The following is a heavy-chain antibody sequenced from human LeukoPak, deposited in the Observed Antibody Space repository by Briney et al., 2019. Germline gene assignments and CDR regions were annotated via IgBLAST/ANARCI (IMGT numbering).Heavy chain of an antibody. J-gene: IGHJ3*02. CDR2: IKQAGSER. CDR1: GFTFSRYW. Sequence: GGSLRLSCAASGFTFSRYWMSWVRQAPGKGLEWVANIKQAGSERYYVDSVKGRFTISRDNAKNSLYLQMNSLRAEDTAVYYCARARITGKRDAFDIWGQGTMVTVSS. V-gene: IGHV3-7*04. D-gene: IGHD1-20*01. CDR3: ARARITGKRDAFDI.